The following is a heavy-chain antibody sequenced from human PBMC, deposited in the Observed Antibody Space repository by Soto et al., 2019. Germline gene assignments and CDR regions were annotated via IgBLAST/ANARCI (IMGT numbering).Heavy chain of an antibody. Sequence: LSLTCTVSCGSISPYYWIWIRQPPGGGLEWIGYIFHTGTPRYSPSLESRVTISVDSSKNQVYLKLTSVTAADTAVYFCARETSVGTSPFSNSGWYGYFDYWGPGALVTVSS. D-gene: IGHD6-19*01. CDR1: CGSISPYY. CDR2: IFHTGTP. CDR3: ARETSVGTSPFSNSGWYGYFDY. V-gene: IGHV4-59*01. J-gene: IGHJ4*02.